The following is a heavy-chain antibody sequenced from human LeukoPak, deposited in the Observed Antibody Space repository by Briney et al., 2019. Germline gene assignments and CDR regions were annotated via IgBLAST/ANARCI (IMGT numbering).Heavy chain of an antibody. CDR3: ARLLVVPAAIAFGSSWTFDY. Sequence: SETLSLACTVSDASIRSINDYWGWIRQPPGKGLEWIASIYHSGSTYYNPSLKSRVTISVDTSKNQFSLKLSSVTAADTAVYYCARLLVVPAAIAFGSSWTFDYWGQGTLVTVSS. D-gene: IGHD2-2*02. CDR2: IYHSGST. J-gene: IGHJ4*02. V-gene: IGHV4-39*07. CDR1: DASIRSINDY.